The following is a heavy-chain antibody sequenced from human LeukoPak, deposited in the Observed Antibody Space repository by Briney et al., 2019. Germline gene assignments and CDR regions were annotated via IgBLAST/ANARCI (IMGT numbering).Heavy chain of an antibody. V-gene: IGHV1-46*01. J-gene: IGHJ6*02. CDR3: ARAEDXYYDMDV. CDR1: GYTFTSXX. Sequence: VSCXASGYTFTSXXXHWAXQAPGQXLEXMGIINPSGGSTSYAQKFQGRVTMTRDTSTSTVDMELSSLRSEDTAVYYCARAEDXYYDMDVWGQGTTVTVSS. CDR2: INPSGGST.